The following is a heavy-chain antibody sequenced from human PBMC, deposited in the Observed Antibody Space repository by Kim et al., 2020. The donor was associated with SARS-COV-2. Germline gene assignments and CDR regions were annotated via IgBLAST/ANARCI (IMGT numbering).Heavy chain of an antibody. D-gene: IGHD3-9*01. J-gene: IGHJ4*02. Sequence: SQTLSLTCAISGDSVSSNSAAWNWIRQSPSRGLEWLGRTYYRSKWYNDYAVSVKSRITINPDTSKNQFSLQLNSVTPEDTAVYYCARESDYDILTGYYRTFDYWGQGTLVTVSS. CDR3: ARESDYDILTGYYRTFDY. CDR2: TYYRSKWYN. CDR1: GDSVSSNSAA. V-gene: IGHV6-1*01.